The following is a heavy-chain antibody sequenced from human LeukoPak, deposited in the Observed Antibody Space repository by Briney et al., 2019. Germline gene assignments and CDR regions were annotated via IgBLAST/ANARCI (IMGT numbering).Heavy chain of an antibody. V-gene: IGHV3-64D*06. CDR1: GFTFSIYG. CDR2: ISPNGGRT. D-gene: IGHD3-10*01. J-gene: IGHJ6*02. Sequence: GESLRLSCSASGFTFSIYGMHWVRQAPGKGLEYVSAISPNGGRTYYADTVKGRFTISRDNSKNTLYLQMSTLRVEDTAVYYCVKNYYGSETYTGYYFYGMDVWGQGTTVTVSS. CDR3: VKNYYGSETYTGYYFYGMDV.